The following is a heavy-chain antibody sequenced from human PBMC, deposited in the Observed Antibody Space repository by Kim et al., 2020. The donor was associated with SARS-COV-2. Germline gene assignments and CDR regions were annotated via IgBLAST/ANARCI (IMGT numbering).Heavy chain of an antibody. D-gene: IGHD3-10*01. J-gene: IGHJ4*02. Sequence: QKFPGRVTITADKSTSTAYMELSSLRSDDTAVYYCARVDNYGSGSYKFDYWGQGTLVTVSS. V-gene: IGHV1-69*04. CDR3: ARVDNYGSGSYKFDY.